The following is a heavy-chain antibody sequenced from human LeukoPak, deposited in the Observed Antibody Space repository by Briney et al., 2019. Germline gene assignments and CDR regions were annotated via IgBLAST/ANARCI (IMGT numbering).Heavy chain of an antibody. Sequence: SGGSLRLSCAASGFSFSYYGMNWVRQAPGKGLEWISYISLSSSSIYYADSVKGRFTISRDNSKNTLYLQMNSLRAEDTAVYYCAKGANMVRGVIDAFDIWGQGTMVTVSS. D-gene: IGHD3-10*01. V-gene: IGHV3-48*01. CDR1: GFSFSYYG. CDR3: AKGANMVRGVIDAFDI. J-gene: IGHJ3*02. CDR2: ISLSSSSI.